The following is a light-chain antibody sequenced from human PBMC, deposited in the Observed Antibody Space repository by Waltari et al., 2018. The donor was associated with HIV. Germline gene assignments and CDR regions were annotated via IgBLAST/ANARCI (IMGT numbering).Light chain of an antibody. CDR1: RSIAGN. CDR3: QQYGNSAPYT. CDR2: GAS. J-gene: IGKJ2*01. Sequence: EIVMTQSPATLSVSPGERATLSCRASRSIAGNLAWYQQKPGQAPRLLIYGASTRATGVPARFSGSGSETDFSLTISSLQSEDFAVYCQQYGNSAPYTFGQGSKLEIK. V-gene: IGKV3-15*01.